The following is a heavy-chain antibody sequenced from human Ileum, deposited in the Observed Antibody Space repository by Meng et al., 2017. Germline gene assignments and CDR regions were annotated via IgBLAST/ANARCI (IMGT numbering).Heavy chain of an antibody. D-gene: IGHD5-24*01. CDR3: VREATWAIFDY. CDR1: GFTFSTYA. J-gene: IGHJ4*02. Sequence: EVQLLGSGGDLAQPGGSLRLSCAASGFTFSTYAMSWVRQAPGKGPEWVSAISGDAKGTYYADSVKGRFTVSRDNFKNTVSLQMNSLRVEDAAIYYCVREATWAIFDYWGQGSLVTVSS. V-gene: IGHV3-23*01. CDR2: ISGDAKGT.